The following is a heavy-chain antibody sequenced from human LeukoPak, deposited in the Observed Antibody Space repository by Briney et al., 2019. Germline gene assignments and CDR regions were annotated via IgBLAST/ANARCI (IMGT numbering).Heavy chain of an antibody. J-gene: IGHJ4*02. V-gene: IGHV1-2*02. D-gene: IGHD1-26*01. Sequence: ASVKVSCKASGYTFTGYYMHWVRQAPGQGLEWMGWINPNNGGTNYAQKFQGRVTMTRDPSISTAYMALTRLRSDDTAVYYCARDAWLVGTTNLYYFDYWGQGTLVTVSS. CDR1: GYTFTGYY. CDR2: INPNNGGT. CDR3: ARDAWLVGTTNLYYFDY.